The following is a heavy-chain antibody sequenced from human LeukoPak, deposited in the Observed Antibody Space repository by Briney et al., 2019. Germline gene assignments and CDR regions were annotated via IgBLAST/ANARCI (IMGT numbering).Heavy chain of an antibody. CDR1: GFSFSDSG. J-gene: IGHJ4*02. V-gene: IGHV3-30*18. Sequence: GGSLRLSCAASGFSFSDSGIHWVRQAPGKGLEWVAVISFDGREKFYADSGKRRFAVSRDNSRNTAFLRLNSLRADDTAVYYCAKVAWRAVTNFAVDSWGQGTLVTVSS. CDR2: ISFDGREK. D-gene: IGHD4-17*01. CDR3: AKVAWRAVTNFAVDS.